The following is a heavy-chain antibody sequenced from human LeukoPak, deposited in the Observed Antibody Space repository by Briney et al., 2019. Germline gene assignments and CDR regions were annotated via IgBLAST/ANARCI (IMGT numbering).Heavy chain of an antibody. CDR2: ISGSGGST. CDR1: GFTFSSYA. V-gene: IGHV3-23*01. CDR3: ADTPGYCSGGSCARAIDY. J-gene: IGHJ4*02. D-gene: IGHD2-15*01. Sequence: PGASLRLSCAASGFTFSSYAMSWVRQAPGKGLEWVSAISGSGGSTYYADSVKGRFTISRDNSKNTLYLQMSSLRAEDTAVYYCADTPGYCSGGSCARAIDYWGQGTLVTVSS.